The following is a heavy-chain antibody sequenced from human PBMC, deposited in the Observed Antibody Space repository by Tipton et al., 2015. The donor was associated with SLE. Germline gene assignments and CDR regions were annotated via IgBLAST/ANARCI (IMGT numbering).Heavy chain of an antibody. J-gene: IGHJ4*02. D-gene: IGHD4/OR15-4a*01. V-gene: IGHV3-21*01. CDR1: GFTFSASA. CDR3: AREDYGDFDY. CDR2: ISSSSSYI. Sequence: SLRLSCAASGFTFSASAINWVRQAPGMGLEWVSSISSSSSYIYYADSVKGRFTISRDNAKNSLYLQMNSLRAEDTAVYYCAREDYGDFDYWGQGTLVTVSS.